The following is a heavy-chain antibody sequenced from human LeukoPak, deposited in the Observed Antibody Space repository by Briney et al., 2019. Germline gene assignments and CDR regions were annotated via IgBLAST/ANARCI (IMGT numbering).Heavy chain of an antibody. D-gene: IGHD2-2*01. Sequence: GGSLRLSCAASGFTLSGSAMHWVRQASGKGLEWVGRIRSKANSYATAYAASVKGRFTISRDDSKNTAYLQMNSLKTEDTAVYYCTRHYCSSTSCTGDAFDIWGQGAMVTVSS. CDR1: GFTLSGSA. V-gene: IGHV3-73*01. CDR2: IRSKANSYAT. CDR3: TRHYCSSTSCTGDAFDI. J-gene: IGHJ3*02.